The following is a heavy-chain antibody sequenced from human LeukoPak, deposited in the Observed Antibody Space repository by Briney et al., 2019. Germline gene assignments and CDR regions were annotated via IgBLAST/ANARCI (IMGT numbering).Heavy chain of an antibody. J-gene: IGHJ5*02. CDR3: ARGTPIDP. V-gene: IGHV4-34*01. CDR2: INHSGST. Sequence: PSETLSLTCAVYGGSFSNYYWSWIRQSPGKGLEWIGEINHSGSTNYNPSLKSRVTISVDTSKNQFSLKLSSVTAADTAVYYCARGTPIDPWAREPWSPSPQ. CDR1: GGSFSNYY.